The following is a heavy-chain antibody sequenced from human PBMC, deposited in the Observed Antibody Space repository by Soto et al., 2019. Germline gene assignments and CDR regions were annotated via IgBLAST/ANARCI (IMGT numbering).Heavy chain of an antibody. CDR3: AKEGYFGYYYGLDV. Sequence: EVQLLESGGGLVQPGGSLRLSCAASGFTFSSYPMTWVRQAPGKGLEWVSSISGSVDSAYYADSVKGRFPISRDNSKNTLYLQMSCLRAEDTAVYYCAKEGYFGYYYGLDVWGQGTTVTVSS. CDR1: GFTFSSYP. V-gene: IGHV3-23*01. CDR2: ISGSVDSA. J-gene: IGHJ6*02. D-gene: IGHD3-9*01.